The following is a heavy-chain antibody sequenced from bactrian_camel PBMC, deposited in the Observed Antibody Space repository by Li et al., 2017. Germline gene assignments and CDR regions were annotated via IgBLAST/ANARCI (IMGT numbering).Heavy chain of an antibody. Sequence: LVESGGGSVQAGGSLRLSCAASGYTYSSNCMGWFRQAAGKERDGVATIYTGGGSTYYADSVKGRFTISQNNAKNTVYLQMNSLKPEDTAMYYCAAALTSRAGCGGWLRGIVVQYYWGQGTQVTVS. CDR3: AAALTSRAGCGGWLRGIVVQYY. J-gene: IGHJ4*01. CDR1: GYTYSSNC. CDR2: IYTGGGST. D-gene: IGHD5*01. V-gene: IGHV3S1*01.